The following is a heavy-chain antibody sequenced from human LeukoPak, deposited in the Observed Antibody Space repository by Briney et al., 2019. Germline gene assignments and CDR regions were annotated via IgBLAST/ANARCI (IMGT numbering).Heavy chain of an antibody. CDR3: ASRKLGNDY. J-gene: IGHJ4*02. CDR2: IYHTGST. Sequence: SGTLSLTCTISGGSVSDYYWSWIRQSPGKGLEWIGYIYHTGSTSYSPSLKSRVTISADTSQNQFSLKLSSVTAADTAVYYCASRKLGNDYWGQGTLVTVSS. V-gene: IGHV4-59*02. D-gene: IGHD7-27*01. CDR1: GGSVSDYY.